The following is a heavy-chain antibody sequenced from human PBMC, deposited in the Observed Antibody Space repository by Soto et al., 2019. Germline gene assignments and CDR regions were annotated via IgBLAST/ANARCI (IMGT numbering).Heavy chain of an antibody. V-gene: IGHV4-30-2*01. CDR1: GDSISSGGYS. CDR2: TYHSGGA. CDR3: ARDSRSGYYFDN. Sequence: QLQLQESGSGLVKPSQTLSLTCVVSGDSISSGGYSWNWIRQPPGKALEWIGHTYHSGGALYNPSLDSQVTISVDKSKNHFSLRLTSVTAADTAVYYCARDSRSGYYFDNWGQGTLVTVSS. J-gene: IGHJ4*02. D-gene: IGHD3-22*01.